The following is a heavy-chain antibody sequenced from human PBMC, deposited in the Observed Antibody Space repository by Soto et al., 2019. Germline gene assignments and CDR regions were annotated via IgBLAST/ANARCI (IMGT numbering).Heavy chain of an antibody. D-gene: IGHD3-9*01. Sequence: SETLSLTCTVSGGSVISSSYYWGWVRQPPGKGLEWIGSVYYSGSTYYNPSLESRVTISVDKSKNQFSLKLMSLSAADAAVYYCGRLEGLATISYYFDYWGQGALVTVSS. CDR3: GRLEGLATISYYFDY. V-gene: IGHV4-39*01. CDR2: VYYSGST. CDR1: GGSVISSSYY. J-gene: IGHJ4*02.